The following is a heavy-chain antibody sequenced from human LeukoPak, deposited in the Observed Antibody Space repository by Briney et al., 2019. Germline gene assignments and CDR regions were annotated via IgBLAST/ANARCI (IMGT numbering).Heavy chain of an antibody. CDR3: AKEDVSAMYGYFHY. D-gene: IGHD2-8*01. V-gene: IGHV4-59*01. J-gene: IGHJ4*02. Sequence: SETLSLTCTVSGDSMNYYYWSWIRKPPGKGLEWIGNIYYTGRTTYNLSLRGRVTISLDTSKDQFSLKLSSVTAADTAIYYCAKEDVSAMYGYFHYWGQGTLVTVSS. CDR2: IYYTGRT. CDR1: GDSMNYYY.